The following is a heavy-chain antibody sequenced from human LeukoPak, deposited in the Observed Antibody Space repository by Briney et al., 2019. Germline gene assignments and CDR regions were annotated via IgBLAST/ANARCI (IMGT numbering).Heavy chain of an antibody. V-gene: IGHV3-74*01. J-gene: IGHJ2*01. D-gene: IGHD1-14*01. CDR3: ARWGPGNTYTYETPWYFDL. CDR2: IKSDGSST. Sequence: GGSLRLSCAASGFTFSNYWMHWVRQAPGKGLVWVSRIKSDGSSTTYADSVKGRFTISRGNAKNMLYLQMNSLRAEDTAVYYCARWGPGNTYTYETPWYFDLWGRGTLVTVSS. CDR1: GFTFSNYW.